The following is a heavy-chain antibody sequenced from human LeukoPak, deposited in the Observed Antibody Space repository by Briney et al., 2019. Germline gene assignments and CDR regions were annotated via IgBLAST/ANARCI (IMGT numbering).Heavy chain of an antibody. Sequence: GESLQISCKGSGYSFTSYWIGWVRQMPGKGLEWMGIIYPGDSDTRYSPSFQGQVTISADKSISTAYLQWSSLKASDTAMYYCARALTYYYDSSGYYHDYWGQGTLVTVSS. CDR2: IYPGDSDT. CDR3: ARALTYYYDSSGYYHDY. D-gene: IGHD3-22*01. V-gene: IGHV5-51*01. CDR1: GYSFTSYW. J-gene: IGHJ4*02.